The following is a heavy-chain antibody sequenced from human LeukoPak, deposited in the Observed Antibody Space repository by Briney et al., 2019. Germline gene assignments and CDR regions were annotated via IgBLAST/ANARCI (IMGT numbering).Heavy chain of an antibody. CDR1: GGSINSSNFY. CDR3: ARAAYGSGSYGAFDI. V-gene: IGHV4-39*07. CDR2: IPYSGST. D-gene: IGHD3-10*01. J-gene: IGHJ3*02. Sequence: PSETLSLTCTVSGGSINSSNFYWGWIRQPPEKGLEWIGSIPYSGSTYYNPSLKSRVSMSEDTSKKQFSLRLSSVTAADTAVYYCARAAYGSGSYGAFDIWGQGTMVTVSS.